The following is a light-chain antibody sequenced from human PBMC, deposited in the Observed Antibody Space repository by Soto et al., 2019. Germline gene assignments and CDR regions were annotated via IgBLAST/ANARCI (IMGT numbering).Light chain of an antibody. CDR1: QSVSSNY. V-gene: IGKV3-20*01. CDR3: QQYGSSLTWT. Sequence: ERMLRQSPGTLSLYPGERATLSCWASQSVSSNYLAWYQQKPGQAPRLLIYGASTRATGISDRFSGSGSGTDFTLTISRLEPEDFAVYYCQQYGSSLTWTFGQGTKVDI. CDR2: GAS. J-gene: IGKJ1*01.